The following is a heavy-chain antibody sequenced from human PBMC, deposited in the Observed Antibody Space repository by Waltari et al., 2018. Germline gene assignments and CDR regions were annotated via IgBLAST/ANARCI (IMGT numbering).Heavy chain of an antibody. CDR1: GGSISSYY. Sequence: QVQLQESGPGLVKPSETLSLTCTVSGGSISSYYWSWIRQPPGKGLAWLGYIYYSGSTNYNPSLKSRVTISVDTSKNQFSLKLSSVTAADTAVYYCARVGVGCSGGSCYGDGYYYYYMDVWGKGTTVTVSS. CDR3: ARVGVGCSGGSCYGDGYYYYYMDV. J-gene: IGHJ6*03. D-gene: IGHD2-15*01. CDR2: IYYSGST. V-gene: IGHV4-59*01.